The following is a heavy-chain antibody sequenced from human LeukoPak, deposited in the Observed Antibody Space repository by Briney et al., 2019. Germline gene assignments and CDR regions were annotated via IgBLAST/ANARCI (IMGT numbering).Heavy chain of an antibody. CDR2: ISSSGSTI. Sequence: PGGSLRLSCAASGFTFSSYEMNWVRQAPGKGLEWVSYISSSGSTIYYADSVKGRFTISRDNAKNSLYLQMNSLRAEDTAVYYCSRGGYGDYNNWFDPWGQGTLVIVSS. CDR3: SRGGYGDYNNWFDP. CDR1: GFTFSSYE. V-gene: IGHV3-48*03. D-gene: IGHD4-17*01. J-gene: IGHJ5*02.